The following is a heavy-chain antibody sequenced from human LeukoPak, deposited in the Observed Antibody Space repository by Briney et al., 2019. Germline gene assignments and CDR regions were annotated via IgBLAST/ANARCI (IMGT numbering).Heavy chain of an antibody. CDR2: ISSNGGST. Sequence: GGSLRLSCAASGFTFSSYAMHWVRQAPGKGLEYVSAISSNGGSTYYANSVKGRFTVSRDNSKNTLYLQMGSLRAEDMAVYYCARDGGYCSGGSCPAYYFDYWGQGTLVTVSS. CDR3: ARDGGYCSGGSCPAYYFDY. V-gene: IGHV3-64*01. J-gene: IGHJ4*02. D-gene: IGHD2-15*01. CDR1: GFTFSSYA.